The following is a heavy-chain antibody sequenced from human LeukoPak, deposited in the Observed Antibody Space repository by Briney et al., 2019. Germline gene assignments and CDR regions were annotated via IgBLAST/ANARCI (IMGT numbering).Heavy chain of an antibody. J-gene: IGHJ5*02. D-gene: IGHD6-13*01. CDR1: GGSISSSSYY. CDR2: IYYSGST. Sequence: SETLSLTCTVSGGSISSSSYYWGWIRQPPGKGLEWTGSIYYSGSTYYNPSLKSRVTISVDTSKNQFSLKLSSVTAADTAVYYCARGIAAAGGTSNWFDPWGQGTLVTVSS. CDR3: ARGIAAAGGTSNWFDP. V-gene: IGHV4-39*01.